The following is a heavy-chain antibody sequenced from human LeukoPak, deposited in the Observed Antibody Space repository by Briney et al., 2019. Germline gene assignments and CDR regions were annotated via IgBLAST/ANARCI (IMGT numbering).Heavy chain of an antibody. J-gene: IGHJ4*02. V-gene: IGHV3-30*02. D-gene: IGHD6-13*01. CDR1: GFTFSSYD. CDR3: AKDSIRQQLYYFDS. Sequence: PGGSLRPSCEASGFTFSSYDMHWVRQAPGKGLEWVAFIQYDASNKYYADSVKGRFTISRDSSKNTLYPQMNSLRAEDTAVYYCAKDSIRQQLYYFDSWGQGTLVTVSS. CDR2: IQYDASNK.